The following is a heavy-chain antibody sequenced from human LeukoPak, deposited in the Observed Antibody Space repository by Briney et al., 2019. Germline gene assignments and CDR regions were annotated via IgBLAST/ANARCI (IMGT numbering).Heavy chain of an antibody. D-gene: IGHD3-10*01. CDR2: IFYIGTT. Sequence: PSETLSLTCTVSGASTSGYYWSWIRQSPEKGLEYIGNIFYIGTTNYNPSLKSRLTISLDMSKNQFSLTLNSVTAGDTAVYYCARAGGGGTGSYLAIDYWGQGTLVTVSS. CDR1: GASTSGYY. CDR3: ARAGGGGTGSYLAIDY. V-gene: IGHV4-59*12. J-gene: IGHJ4*02.